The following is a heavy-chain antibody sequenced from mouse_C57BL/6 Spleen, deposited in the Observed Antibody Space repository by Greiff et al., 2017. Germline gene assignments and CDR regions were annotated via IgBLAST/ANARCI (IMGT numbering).Heavy chain of an antibody. J-gene: IGHJ2*01. CDR3: ASSLITTVVHFDY. Sequence: QVQLQQSGAELVKPGASVKLSCKASGYTFTSYWMQWVKPRPGQGLEWIGEIDPPDSFTNYNQKFKGKATLNVANSSSTAYMQHSSLPSEDSAVYYDASSLITTVVHFDYWGPGTTLTVAS. CDR2: IDPPDSFT. V-gene: IGHV1-50*01. CDR1: GYTFTSYW. D-gene: IGHD1-1*01.